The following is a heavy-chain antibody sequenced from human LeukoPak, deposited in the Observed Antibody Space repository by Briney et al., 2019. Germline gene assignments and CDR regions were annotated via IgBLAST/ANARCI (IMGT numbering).Heavy chain of an antibody. D-gene: IGHD3-22*01. Sequence: GGSLRLSCAASGFTFSSYWMSWVRQAPGKGLEWVANIKQDGSEKYYVDSVKGRFTISRDHAKNSLYLQMNSLRAEDTAVYYCARDGYDSSGYYWNYWGQGTLVTVSS. J-gene: IGHJ4*02. CDR2: IKQDGSEK. V-gene: IGHV3-7*01. CDR1: GFTFSSYW. CDR3: ARDGYDSSGYYWNY.